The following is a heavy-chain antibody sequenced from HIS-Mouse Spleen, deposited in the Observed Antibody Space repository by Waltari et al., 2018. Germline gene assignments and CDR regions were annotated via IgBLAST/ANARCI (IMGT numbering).Heavy chain of an antibody. D-gene: IGHD6-13*01. J-gene: IGHJ2*01. CDR1: GGSISSSSYY. CDR2: IYYSGGT. CDR3: AREIPYSSSWYDWYFDL. V-gene: IGHV4-39*07. Sequence: QLQLQESGPGLVKPSETLSLTCTVSGGSISSSSYYWGWIRQPPGKGLEWFGGIYYSGGTYSNPSLKSRVTISVDTSKNQFSLKLSSVTAADTAVYYCAREIPYSSSWYDWYFDLWGRGTLVTVSS.